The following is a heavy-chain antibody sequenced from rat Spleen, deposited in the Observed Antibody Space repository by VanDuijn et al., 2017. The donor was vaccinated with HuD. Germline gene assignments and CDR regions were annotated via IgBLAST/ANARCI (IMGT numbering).Heavy chain of an antibody. CDR1: GFSLSNYG. Sequence: QVQLKESGPGLVQPSQTLSLTCTVSGFSLSNYGVIWVRQPPGKGLDWMGVIWGDGISNYNSALKSRLSITRDTSKSQVYLKINSLQTEDIATYYCARRYSSYTPFVMDACRQGASVTVSS. J-gene: IGHJ4*01. CDR2: IWGDGIS. CDR3: ARRYSSYTPFVMDA. V-gene: IGHV2-13*01. D-gene: IGHD1-2*01.